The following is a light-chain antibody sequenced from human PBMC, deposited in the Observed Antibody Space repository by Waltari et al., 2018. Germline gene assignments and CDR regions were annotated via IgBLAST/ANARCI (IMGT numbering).Light chain of an antibody. CDR2: DAD. Sequence: DIHLTQSPSSLSASVGDTVTITCRASQDIAASVNLDQQRPGEAPKLLIFDADSLERGAPSRFSGGGSRTQFTFTITGLQAEDIATYYCQQFGSLPWTFGQGTTVE. J-gene: IGKJ1*01. CDR1: QDIAAS. CDR3: QQFGSLPWT. V-gene: IGKV1-33*01.